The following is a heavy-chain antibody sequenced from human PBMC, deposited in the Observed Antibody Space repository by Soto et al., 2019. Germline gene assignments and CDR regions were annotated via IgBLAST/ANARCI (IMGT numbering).Heavy chain of an antibody. V-gene: IGHV1-18*04. J-gene: IGHJ5*02. D-gene: IGHD3-10*02. CDR2: ISVNNGNT. CDR3: ARSSGGVFGIIIERSNWLDP. CDR1: GYSFSSYG. Sequence: DSVQVSCKASGYSFSSYGISWVRQAPGQGLEWMGWISVNNGNTNYAPKFQGRVTMTTDTSTSTVYMELRSLRSEDTAVYYCARSSGGVFGIIIERSNWLDPWGQGSLVTVS.